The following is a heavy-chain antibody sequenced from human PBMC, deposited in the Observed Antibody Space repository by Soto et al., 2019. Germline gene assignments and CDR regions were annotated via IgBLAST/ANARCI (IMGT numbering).Heavy chain of an antibody. Sequence: SETLSLTCTVSGGSISSSSYYWGWIRQPPGKGLEWIGSIYYSGSTYYNPSLKSRVTISVDTSKNQFSLKLSSVTAADTAVYYCARQPRRFLEWLSLHGFDPWGQGTLVTVSS. V-gene: IGHV4-39*01. CDR2: IYYSGST. J-gene: IGHJ5*02. D-gene: IGHD3-3*01. CDR1: GGSISSSSYY. CDR3: ARQPRRFLEWLSLHGFDP.